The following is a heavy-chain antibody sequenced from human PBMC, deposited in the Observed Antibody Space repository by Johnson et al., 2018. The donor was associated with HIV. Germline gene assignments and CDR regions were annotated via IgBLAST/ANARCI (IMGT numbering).Heavy chain of an antibody. D-gene: IGHD3-22*01. CDR2: IRYDGSNK. V-gene: IGHV3-30*02. CDR1: GFTFSSYG. J-gene: IGHJ3*02. Sequence: QVQLVESGGGVVQPGGSLRLSCAASGFTFSSYGMHWVRQAPGKGLEWVAFIRYDGSNKYYADSVKGRFTISRDNSKNTLYLQMNSLRVEDTAVYYCAKGDYYDSRAAFDIWGQGTMVTVSS. CDR3: AKGDYYDSRAAFDI.